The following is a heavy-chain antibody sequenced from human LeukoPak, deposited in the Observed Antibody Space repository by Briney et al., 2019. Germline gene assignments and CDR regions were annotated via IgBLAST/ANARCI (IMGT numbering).Heavy chain of an antibody. J-gene: IGHJ4*02. V-gene: IGHV4-59*08. Sequence: PGGSLRLSCAASGFTFSDYILDWVRQAPGKGLEWVGYIYYSGCTNYNPSLKSRVTTSVDTSKNEFSLKLSSVTAADTAVYYCARLKFQGWGSGSYYQKPYYFDYWGQGTLVTVSS. D-gene: IGHD3-10*01. CDR1: GFTFSDYI. CDR3: ARLKFQGWGSGSYYQKPYYFDY. CDR2: IYYSGCT.